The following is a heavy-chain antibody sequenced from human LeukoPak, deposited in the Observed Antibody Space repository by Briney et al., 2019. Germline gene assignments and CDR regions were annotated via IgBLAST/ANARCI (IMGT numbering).Heavy chain of an antibody. CDR1: GYSISSGYY. J-gene: IGHJ4*02. Sequence: SETRSLTCTVSGYSISSGYYWGWIRQPPGKGLEWIGSIYHSGSTYYNPSLKSRVAISVDTSKNQFSLKLSSVTAADTAVYYCARDANVDYWGQGTLVTVSS. CDR3: ARDANVDY. D-gene: IGHD1-1*01. CDR2: IYHSGST. V-gene: IGHV4-38-2*02.